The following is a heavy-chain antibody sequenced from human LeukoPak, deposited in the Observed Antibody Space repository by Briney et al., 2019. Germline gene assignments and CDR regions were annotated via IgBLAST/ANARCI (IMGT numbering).Heavy chain of an antibody. CDR2: ISSRSSTI. CDR3: ARVGRDGYSF. CDR1: GFTFSSYN. J-gene: IGHJ4*02. D-gene: IGHD5-24*01. Sequence: PGGSLRLSCAASGFTFSSYNMNWVRQAPGKGLEWVSYISSRSSTIYYADSVKGRFTISRDNAKNSLYLQMNSLRAEDTAVYYCARVGRDGYSFWGQGTLVTVSS. V-gene: IGHV3-48*01.